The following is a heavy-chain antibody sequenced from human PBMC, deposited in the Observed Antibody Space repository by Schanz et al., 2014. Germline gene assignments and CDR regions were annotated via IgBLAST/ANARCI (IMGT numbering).Heavy chain of an antibody. CDR3: ARAHGNNWYGKGLDY. D-gene: IGHD1-1*01. CDR1: GFTFRDYY. Sequence: QAQLVESGGGLVKPGGSLRLSCAASGFTFRDYYMSWIRQAPGKGLEWVSDISSGSSYANYADSVKGRFTISRDNAKNSLYLPMNSLRAEDTAVYYCARAHGNNWYGKGLDYWGQGTLVTVSS. V-gene: IGHV3-11*05. J-gene: IGHJ4*02. CDR2: ISSGSSYA.